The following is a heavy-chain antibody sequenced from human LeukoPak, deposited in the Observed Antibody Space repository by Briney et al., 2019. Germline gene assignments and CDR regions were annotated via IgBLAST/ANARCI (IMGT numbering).Heavy chain of an antibody. J-gene: IGHJ3*02. CDR3: VGYCSGGNCYGGFDI. CDR2: IYYRGST. Sequence: SETLSLTCAVSGGSISSGDYYWGWIRQPPGEGLEWVVYIYYRGSTYYNPSLQSRVTISVDTSKNQFSLKLSSVTAADTAVYYCVGYCSGGNCYGGFDIWGQGTMVTVSS. D-gene: IGHD2-15*01. V-gene: IGHV4-30-4*01. CDR1: GGSISSGDYY.